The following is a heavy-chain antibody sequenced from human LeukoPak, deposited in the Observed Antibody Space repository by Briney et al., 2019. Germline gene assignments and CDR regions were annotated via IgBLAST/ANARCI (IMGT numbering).Heavy chain of an antibody. Sequence: SETLSLTCTVSGYSISSGYYWGWIRQPPGKGLEWIGSIYYSGSTYYNPSLKSRVTISVDTSKNQFSLKLSSVTAADTAVYYCARAGEYTHTPIDYWGQGTLVTVSS. J-gene: IGHJ4*02. D-gene: IGHD2-2*02. CDR3: ARAGEYTHTPIDY. CDR2: IYYSGST. V-gene: IGHV4-38-2*02. CDR1: GYSISSGYY.